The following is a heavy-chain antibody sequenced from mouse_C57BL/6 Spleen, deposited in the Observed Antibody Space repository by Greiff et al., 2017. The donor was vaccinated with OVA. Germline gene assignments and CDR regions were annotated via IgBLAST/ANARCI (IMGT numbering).Heavy chain of an antibody. CDR2: IYPGDGDT. D-gene: IGHD1-1*01. CDR3: ARSDYGSSLLDY. Sequence: QVQLQQSGAELVKPGASVKISCKASGYAFSSYWLNWVKQRPGKGLEWIGQIYPGDGDTNYNGQFKGKATLTADKSSSTAYMQLSSLTSEDSAVYFCARSDYGSSLLDYWGQGTTLTVSS. J-gene: IGHJ2*01. CDR1: GYAFSSYW. V-gene: IGHV1-80*01.